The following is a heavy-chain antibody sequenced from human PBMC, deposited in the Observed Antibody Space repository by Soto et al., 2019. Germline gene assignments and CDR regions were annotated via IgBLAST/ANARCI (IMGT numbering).Heavy chain of an antibody. CDR2: IIPIFGTA. Sequence: ASVKVSCKASGGTFSSYAISWVRQAPGQGLEWMGGIIPIFGTANYAQKFQGRVTITADKSTSTAYMELSSLRSEDTAVYYCARFKSWTSTTIDDNWFDPWGQGTLVTVSS. CDR3: ARFKSWTSTTIDDNWFDP. V-gene: IGHV1-69*06. J-gene: IGHJ5*02. D-gene: IGHD2-2*01. CDR1: GGTFSSYA.